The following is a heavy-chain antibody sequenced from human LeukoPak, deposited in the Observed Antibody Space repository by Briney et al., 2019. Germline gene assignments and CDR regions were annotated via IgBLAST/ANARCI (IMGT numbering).Heavy chain of an antibody. Sequence: ASVKVSCKASGYTFTGYYMHWVRQAPGQGLEWMGRINPNSGGTNYAQKFQGRVTMTRDTSISTAYMELSRLRSDDTAVYYCARDRSWRSGGYGVDAAFDIWGQGTMVTVSS. CDR2: INPNSGGT. V-gene: IGHV1-2*06. D-gene: IGHD1-26*01. J-gene: IGHJ3*02. CDR1: GYTFTGYY. CDR3: ARDRSWRSGGYGVDAAFDI.